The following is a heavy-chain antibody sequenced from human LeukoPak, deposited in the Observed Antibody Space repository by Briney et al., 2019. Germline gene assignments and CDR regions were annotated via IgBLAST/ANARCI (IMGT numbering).Heavy chain of an antibody. CDR1: GYTFTSYS. Sequence: ASVKVSCKASGYTFTSYSINWVRQAPGQGLEWMGWISAYNGNTKYAQKLQGRVTMTTDTSTSTAYMELRSLRSDDTAVYYCARGLGGSGSYFLTFDYWGQGTLVTVSS. J-gene: IGHJ4*02. CDR3: ARGLGGSGSYFLTFDY. D-gene: IGHD1-26*01. V-gene: IGHV1-18*01. CDR2: ISAYNGNT.